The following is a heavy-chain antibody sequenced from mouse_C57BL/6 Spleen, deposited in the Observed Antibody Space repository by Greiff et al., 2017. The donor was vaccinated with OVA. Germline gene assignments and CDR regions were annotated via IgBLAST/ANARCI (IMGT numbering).Heavy chain of an antibody. Sequence: EVQLVESGGGLVKPGGSLKLSCAASGFTFSSYAMSWVRQTPEKRLEWVATISDGGSYTYYPDNVKGRFTISRDNAKNNLDLQMSHLKSEDTAMYYCARDRVRHQAYFDVWGTGTTVTVSS. V-gene: IGHV5-4*01. D-gene: IGHD1-2*01. CDR2: ISDGGSYT. J-gene: IGHJ1*03. CDR3: ARDRVRHQAYFDV. CDR1: GFTFSSYA.